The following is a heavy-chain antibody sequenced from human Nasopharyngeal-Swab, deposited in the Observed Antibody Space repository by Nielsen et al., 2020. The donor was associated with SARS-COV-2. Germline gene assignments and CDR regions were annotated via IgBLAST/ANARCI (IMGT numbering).Heavy chain of an antibody. J-gene: IGHJ4*02. Sequence: ESLKISCTVSGGSISSYYWSWLRQPPGKGLEWIGYIYYSGSTNYNPSLKSRVTISVDTSKNQFSLKLSSVTAADTAVYYCARSIVVVPAGFDYWGQGTLVTVSS. CDR3: ARSIVVVPAGFDY. V-gene: IGHV4-59*01. D-gene: IGHD2-2*01. CDR2: IYYSGST. CDR1: GGSISSYY.